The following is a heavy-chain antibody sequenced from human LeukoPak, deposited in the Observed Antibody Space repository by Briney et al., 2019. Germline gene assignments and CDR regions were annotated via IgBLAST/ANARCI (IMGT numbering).Heavy chain of an antibody. J-gene: IGHJ4*01. D-gene: IGHD1-20*01. CDR2: ISTSSSYI. CDR1: GFIFSTFI. CDR3: ARDVNWNYCDY. Sequence: GGSLRLSCAASGFIFSTFIMYWVRQAPGKGLEWVSFISTSSSYIYYADSVKGRFTISRDNAKNSLYLQMNSLRAEDTAVYYCARDVNWNYCDYWGHGTLVTVSS. V-gene: IGHV3-21*01.